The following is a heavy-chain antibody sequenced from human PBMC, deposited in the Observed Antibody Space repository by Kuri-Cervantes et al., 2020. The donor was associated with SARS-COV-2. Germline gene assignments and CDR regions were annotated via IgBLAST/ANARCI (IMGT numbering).Heavy chain of an antibody. CDR2: IYPGDSDT. D-gene: IGHD2-2*01. Sequence: KVSCKGSGYSFTSYWIGWVRQMPGKGLEWMGIIYPGDSDTRYSPSFQGQVTISADKSISTAYLQWSSLKASDTAMYYCARLVDIVVVPAAQRGWFDPWGQRTLVTVSS. V-gene: IGHV5-51*01. CDR1: GYSFTSYW. J-gene: IGHJ5*02. CDR3: ARLVDIVVVPAAQRGWFDP.